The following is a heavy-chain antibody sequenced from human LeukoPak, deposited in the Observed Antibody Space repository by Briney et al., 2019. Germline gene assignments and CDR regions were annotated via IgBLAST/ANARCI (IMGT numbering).Heavy chain of an antibody. D-gene: IGHD3-22*01. CDR1: DFILSTYA. CDR2: ISGNGAHP. V-gene: IGHV3-23*01. Sequence: GGSLRLSCTASDFILSTYAMSWVRQAPGKGLEWVSSISGNGAHPYYADSVRGRFSISRDFSRNAVFLQMSSLRVEDTATYYCAKAVDGRGYYFERGADFWGQGTMVTVSS. CDR3: AKAVDGRGYYFERGADF. J-gene: IGHJ4*02.